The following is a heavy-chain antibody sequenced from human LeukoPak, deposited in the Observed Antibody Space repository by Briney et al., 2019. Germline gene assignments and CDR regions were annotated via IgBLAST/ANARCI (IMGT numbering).Heavy chain of an antibody. CDR3: ASEVLYSSGWSYYYGMDV. Sequence: GGSLRLSCAASGFTFSSYWMSWVRQAPGKGLEWVSYISSSGSTIYYADSVKGRFTISRDNAKNSLYLQMNSLRAEDTAVYYCASEVLYSSGWSYYYGMDVWGQGTTVTVSS. V-gene: IGHV3-48*04. CDR1: GFTFSSYW. J-gene: IGHJ6*02. D-gene: IGHD6-19*01. CDR2: ISSSGSTI.